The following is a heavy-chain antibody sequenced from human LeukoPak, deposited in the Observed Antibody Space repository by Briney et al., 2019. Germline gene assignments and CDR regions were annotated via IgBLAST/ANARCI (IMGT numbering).Heavy chain of an antibody. D-gene: IGHD2-15*01. CDR2: IYYSGST. V-gene: IGHV4-59*01. J-gene: IGHJ4*02. CDR1: GFTFDDYG. CDR3: ARVGNCSGGSCYSDYFEY. Sequence: GSLRLSCAASGFTFDDYGTSWIRQPPGKGLEWIGYIYYSGSTNYNPSLKSRVTISVDTSKNQFSLKLSSVTAADTAVYYCARVGNCSGGSCYSDYFEYWGQGTLVTVSS.